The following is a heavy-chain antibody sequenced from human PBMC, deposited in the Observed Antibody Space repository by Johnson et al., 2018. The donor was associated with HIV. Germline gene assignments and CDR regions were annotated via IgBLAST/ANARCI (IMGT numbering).Heavy chain of an antibody. D-gene: IGHD1-7*01. CDR1: GFTVNSNY. V-gene: IGHV3-66*01. CDR3: ANYAGLGAFDI. CDR2: IYSGGRT. Sequence: VQLVESGGGLVQPGGSLRLSCAASGFTVNSNYINWVRQAPGKGLECVSGIYSGGRTYYADSVKGRFTISRDNSKNTLHLQMNSLRAEDTAVYYCANYAGLGAFDIWGQGTMVTVSS. J-gene: IGHJ3*02.